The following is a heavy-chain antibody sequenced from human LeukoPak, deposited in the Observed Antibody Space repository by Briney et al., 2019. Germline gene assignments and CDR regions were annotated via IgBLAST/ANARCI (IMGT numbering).Heavy chain of an antibody. V-gene: IGHV3-74*01. CDR3: ARDESGSRSPFDY. Sequence: LGGSLRLCCVASGFTFSNYWMHWVRQVPGKGPEWVSRINKDGSITNFADSVKGRFTISRDNAKNTVYLQMNSLRAEDTAVYYCARDESGSRSPFDYWGQGTLVTVSS. CDR1: GFTFSNYW. D-gene: IGHD1-26*01. CDR2: INKDGSIT. J-gene: IGHJ4*02.